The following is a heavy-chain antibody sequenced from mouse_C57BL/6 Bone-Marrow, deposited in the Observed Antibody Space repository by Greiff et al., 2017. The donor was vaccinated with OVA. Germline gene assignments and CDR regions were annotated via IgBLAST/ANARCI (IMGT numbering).Heavy chain of an antibody. CDR1: GFTFSGYG. V-gene: IGHV5-6*01. CDR3: ARNSYGSSPYWYFDV. J-gene: IGHJ1*03. D-gene: IGHD1-1*01. CDR2: ISSGGSYT. Sequence: EVQGVESGGDLVKPGGSLKLSCAASGFTFSGYGMSWVRQTPDQRLEWVASISSGGSYTYYPDSVKGRFTISRDNAKNTLYLQMSSLKSEDTAMYYCARNSYGSSPYWYFDVWGTGTTVTVSS.